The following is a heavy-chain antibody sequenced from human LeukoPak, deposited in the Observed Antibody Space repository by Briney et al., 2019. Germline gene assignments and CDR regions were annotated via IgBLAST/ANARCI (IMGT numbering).Heavy chain of an antibody. V-gene: IGHV5-51*01. Sequence: GESLKISCKGSGYSFTSYWIGWVRQMPGKGLEWMGIIYPGDSDTRYSPSFQGQVTISADKSISTAYLQWSSLKASDTAMYYCARHRGEDDYVWGSYRYYFDYWGQGTLVTVSS. CDR2: IYPGDSDT. D-gene: IGHD3-16*02. CDR1: GYSFTSYW. J-gene: IGHJ4*02. CDR3: ARHRGEDDYVWGSYRYYFDY.